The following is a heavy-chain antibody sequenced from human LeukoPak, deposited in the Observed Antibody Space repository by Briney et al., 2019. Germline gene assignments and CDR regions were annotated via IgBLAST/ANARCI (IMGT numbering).Heavy chain of an antibody. J-gene: IGHJ6*02. D-gene: IGHD2-21*01. CDR3: ARGLIGDYGTDV. CDR2: IYIDGGRT. V-gene: IGHV3-74*01. CDR1: GFTFSFYW. Sequence: GGSLRLSCAASGFTFSFYWMHWVRQGPGKGLMWVSRIYIDGGRTAYADSVRGRFTISRDNAKNTVYLHMTSLTAEDTAVYFCARGLIGDYGTDVWGQGTTVTVSS.